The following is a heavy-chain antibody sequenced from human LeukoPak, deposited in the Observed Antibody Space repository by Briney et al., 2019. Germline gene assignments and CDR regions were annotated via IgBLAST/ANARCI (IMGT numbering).Heavy chain of an antibody. CDR3: ARDLHDARCSGGSCYSLRDYYYYYGMDV. Sequence: PSETLSLTCAVYGGSFSGYYWSWIRQPPGKGLEWIGEINHSGSTNYNPSLKSRVTISVDTSKNQFSLKLSSVTAADTAVYYCARDLHDARCSGGSCYSLRDYYYYYGMDVWGQGTTVTVSS. CDR2: INHSGST. CDR1: GGSFSGYY. D-gene: IGHD2-15*01. J-gene: IGHJ6*02. V-gene: IGHV4-34*01.